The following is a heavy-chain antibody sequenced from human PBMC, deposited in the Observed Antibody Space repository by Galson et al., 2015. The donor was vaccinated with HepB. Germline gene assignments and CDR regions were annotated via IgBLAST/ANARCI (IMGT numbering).Heavy chain of an antibody. D-gene: IGHD6-13*01. J-gene: IGHJ5*02. CDR1: GYTFTSYG. Sequence: SVKVSCKASGYTFTSYGISWVRQAPGQGLEWMGWISAYNGNTNYAQKLQGRVTMTTDTSTSTAYMELRSLRSDDTAVYYCAREKGGIAAAAGNWFDPWGQGTLVTVSS. CDR3: AREKGGIAAAAGNWFDP. V-gene: IGHV1-18*01. CDR2: ISAYNGNT.